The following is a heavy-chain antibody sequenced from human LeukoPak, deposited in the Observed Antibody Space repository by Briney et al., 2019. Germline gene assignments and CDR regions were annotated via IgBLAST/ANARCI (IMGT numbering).Heavy chain of an antibody. J-gene: IGHJ4*02. V-gene: IGHV5-51*01. D-gene: IGHD2-15*01. CDR3: ARLIAVVTATRFDY. CDR1: GYSFTDYW. Sequence: GESLKISCKGSGYSFTDYWIGWVRQMPGNGLEWMGIIYPDDSDTRYSPSFEGQVAISADRSINTAYLQWNSLTTSDTAMYYCARLIAVVTATRFDYWGQGTLVTVSS. CDR2: IYPDDSDT.